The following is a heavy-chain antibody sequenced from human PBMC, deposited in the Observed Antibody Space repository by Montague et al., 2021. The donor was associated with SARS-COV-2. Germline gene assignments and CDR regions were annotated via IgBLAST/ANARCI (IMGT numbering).Heavy chain of an antibody. CDR3: AIGEFLYYGSGNDYRSGLDD. D-gene: IGHD3-10*01. Sequence: SETLSLTCPVYGASFSGYYWSWVRQSQGKGLEWIGEVIHSGTTXXXPSXXXRVTISIDSSNDRFSLRLTSLTAADTGVYYCAIGEFLYYGSGNDYRSGLDDWGQGTTVTVSS. CDR1: GASFSGYY. CDR2: VIHSGTT. V-gene: IGHV4-34*12. J-gene: IGHJ6*02.